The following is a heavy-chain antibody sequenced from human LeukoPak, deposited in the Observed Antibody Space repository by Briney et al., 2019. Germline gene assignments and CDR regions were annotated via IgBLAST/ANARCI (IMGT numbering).Heavy chain of an antibody. CDR3: ARGGKVGYTGEYFFDN. V-gene: IGHV1-2*02. D-gene: IGHD1-26*01. J-gene: IGHJ4*02. CDR2: INPKSGDT. Sequence: ASVKVSCKASGYTFSGYYMHWVRQAPGQGLEWMGWINPKSGDTNYAQKFQGRVAMTRDTSINTVYMELSRLRSDDTAVYYCARGGKVGYTGEYFFDNWGQGTLVTVSS. CDR1: GYTFSGYY.